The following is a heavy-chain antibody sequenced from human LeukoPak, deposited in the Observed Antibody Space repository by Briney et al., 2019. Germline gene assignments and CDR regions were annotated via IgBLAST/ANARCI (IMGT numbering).Heavy chain of an antibody. CDR3: ARMGVYGDCFDY. CDR2: IIPIFGTA. Sequence: ASVKVPCKASGGTFSSYAISWVRQAPGQGLEWMGGIIPIFGTANYAQKFQGRVTITADKSTSTAYMELSSLRSEDTAVYYCARMGVYGDCFDYWGQGTLVTVSS. CDR1: GGTFSSYA. J-gene: IGHJ4*02. D-gene: IGHD4-17*01. V-gene: IGHV1-69*06.